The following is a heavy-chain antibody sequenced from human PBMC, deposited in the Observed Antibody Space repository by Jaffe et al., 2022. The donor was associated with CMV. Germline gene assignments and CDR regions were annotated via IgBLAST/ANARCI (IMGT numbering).Heavy chain of an antibody. CDR2: INERSDFI. Sequence: EVSLVESGGGLVKPGGSVRLSCAASGFSFSDYPMNWVRQAPGKGLEWIASINERSDFIYYVDSVRGRFTISRDNAHNSLYLQLSSLRVEDTAVYYCARWPRCSGVSCSRYYFNMDVWGKGTTVTVSS. CDR1: GFSFSDYP. CDR3: ARWPRCSGVSCSRYYFNMDV. J-gene: IGHJ6*04. V-gene: IGHV3-21*01. D-gene: IGHD2-15*01.